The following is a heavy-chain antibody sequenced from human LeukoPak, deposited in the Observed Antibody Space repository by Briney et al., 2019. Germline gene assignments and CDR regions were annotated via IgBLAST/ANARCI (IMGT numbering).Heavy chain of an antibody. CDR3: ARDVVDSSGWYYRWFDP. J-gene: IGHJ5*02. CDR2: IYTSGST. D-gene: IGHD6-19*01. V-gene: IGHV3-53*01. Sequence: GGSLRLSCTASGFTVSGNYMTWVRQAPGKGLEWVSVIYTSGSTHYADSVKGRFTISRDNSKNTLFLQMDSLRVEDTAVYYCARDVVDSSGWYYRWFDPWGQGTLVTVSS. CDR1: GFTVSGNY.